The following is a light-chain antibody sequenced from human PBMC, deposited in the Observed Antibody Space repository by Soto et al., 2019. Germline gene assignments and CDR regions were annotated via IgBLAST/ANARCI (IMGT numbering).Light chain of an antibody. CDR1: SSDVGGFNS. J-gene: IGLJ1*01. V-gene: IGLV2-14*01. CDR3: SSYTGSTPYV. Sequence: QSVLTRPASVSGSPGQSITISCTGTSSDVGGFNSVSWYQQYPGKAPKLMIYDVRNRPSGVSNRFSGSKSGNTASLTISGLQAEDEADYYCSSYTGSTPYVFGTGTKVTV. CDR2: DVR.